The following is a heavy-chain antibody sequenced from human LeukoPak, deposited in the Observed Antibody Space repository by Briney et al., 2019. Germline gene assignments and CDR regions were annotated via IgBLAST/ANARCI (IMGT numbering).Heavy chain of an antibody. CDR2: IRNDGSKK. CDR3: VKGSSDLYYYYGMDV. J-gene: IGHJ6*02. D-gene: IGHD3-10*01. Sequence: GGSLRLSCAASGFTFSSHGMHWVRQAPGKWLEWVATIRNDGSKKWYAESVRGRFTISRDDSKNTLFLQMNNLRVEDTAVYYCVKGSSDLYYYYGMDVWGQGTTVTVSS. V-gene: IGHV3-30*02. CDR1: GFTFSSHG.